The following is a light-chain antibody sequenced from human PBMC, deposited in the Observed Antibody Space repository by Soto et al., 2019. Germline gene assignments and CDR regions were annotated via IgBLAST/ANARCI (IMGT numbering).Light chain of an antibody. Sequence: QSALTQPRSVSGSLGQSVTISCTGTSSDVGTYNYVSWYQQHPGKAPKVMIYDISERPSGVPYRFSGSKSGNTASLTISGLEAEDEADYYCCSYAGSPRYVLGTGTKLTVL. CDR3: CSYAGSPRYV. J-gene: IGLJ1*01. V-gene: IGLV2-11*01. CDR2: DIS. CDR1: SSDVGTYNY.